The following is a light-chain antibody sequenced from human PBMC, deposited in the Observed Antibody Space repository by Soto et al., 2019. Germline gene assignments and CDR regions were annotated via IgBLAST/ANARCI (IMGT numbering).Light chain of an antibody. Sequence: DIPMTQSPSSLSASVGDRVTITCRTTQRISNYLNWYQQKPGNAPKLLIYAASSLQSGVPSRFSGSGSGTDFTLTIINLQPEDFATYYCQQSYSTPYTFGQGTKLEIK. CDR3: QQSYSTPYT. CDR2: AAS. V-gene: IGKV1-39*01. CDR1: QRISNY. J-gene: IGKJ2*01.